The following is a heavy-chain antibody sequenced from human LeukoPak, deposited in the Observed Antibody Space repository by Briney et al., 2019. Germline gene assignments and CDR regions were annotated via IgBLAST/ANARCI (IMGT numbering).Heavy chain of an antibody. CDR3: AKDPYGGNSDWYFDL. Sequence: GGSLRLSCAASGFTFSSYGMHWVRQAPGKGLEWVAFIRYDGSNKYYADSVKGRFTISRDNSKNTLYLQMNSLRAEDTAVYYCAKDPYGGNSDWYFDLWGRGTLVTVSS. CDR2: IRYDGSNK. CDR1: GFTFSSYG. J-gene: IGHJ2*01. D-gene: IGHD4-23*01. V-gene: IGHV3-30*02.